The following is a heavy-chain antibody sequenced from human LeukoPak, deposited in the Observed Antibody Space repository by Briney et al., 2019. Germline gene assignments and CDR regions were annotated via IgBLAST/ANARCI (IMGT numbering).Heavy chain of an antibody. CDR3: ARGGPVLPSTKWGLFDS. J-gene: IGHJ4*02. CDR2: IYLTEST. CDR1: SGSIGNYY. V-gene: IGHV4-4*07. Sequence: SETLSLTCTVSSGSIGNYYWRWVRQPAGKGLEWIGRIYLTESTNYNPSLKSRVTMSLHTSENQFSLRLTSVTAADTAVYYCARGGPVLPSTKWGLFDSWGQGTLVTVSS. D-gene: IGHD2-2*01.